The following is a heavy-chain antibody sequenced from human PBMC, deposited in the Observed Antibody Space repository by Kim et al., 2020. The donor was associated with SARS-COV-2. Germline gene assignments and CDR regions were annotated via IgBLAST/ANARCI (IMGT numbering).Heavy chain of an antibody. CDR3: ARDRYDSSGYSYGMDV. CDR1: GFTFSSYA. J-gene: IGHJ6*02. Sequence: GGSLRLSCAASGFTFSSYAMHWVRQAPGNGLEWVAVISYDGSNKYYADSVKGRFTISRDNSKNTLYLQMNSLRAEDTAVYYCARDRYDSSGYSYGMDVWGQGTTVTVSS. D-gene: IGHD3-22*01. CDR2: ISYDGSNK. V-gene: IGHV3-30*04.